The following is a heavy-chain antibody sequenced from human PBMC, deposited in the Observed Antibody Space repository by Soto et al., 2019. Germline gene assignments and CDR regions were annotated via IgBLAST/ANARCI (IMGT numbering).Heavy chain of an antibody. V-gene: IGHV3-30-3*01. CDR2: ISHDGVTK. J-gene: IGHJ4*02. Sequence: GGSLRLSCTASGSTFPNYPMHWVRQAPDKGLEWVAVISHDGVTKNSADSVKGRFTISRDNSRNTLYLQMNSLRIEDTAMYYCARDVWSRASGPPDSWGQGTLVTVSS. CDR1: GSTFPNYP. CDR3: ARDVWSRASGPPDS. D-gene: IGHD3-10*01.